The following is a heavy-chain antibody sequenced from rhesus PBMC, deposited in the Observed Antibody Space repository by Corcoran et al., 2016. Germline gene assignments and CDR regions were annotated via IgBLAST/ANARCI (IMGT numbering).Heavy chain of an antibody. CDR3: ATGRVLGAAGPDSYFDY. Sequence: EVQLVQSGAEVKKPGASVKISCKASGYTFTDYYLHWVRQAPGKGLEWMGRVDPEDGEAIHAQKCQDRVTSTAETSTDTAYMELSSLRSEDTAVYYCATGRVLGAAGPDSYFDYWGQGVLVTVSS. CDR2: VDPEDGEA. D-gene: IGHD6-13*01. J-gene: IGHJ4*01. CDR1: GYTFTDYY. V-gene: IGHV1-111*02.